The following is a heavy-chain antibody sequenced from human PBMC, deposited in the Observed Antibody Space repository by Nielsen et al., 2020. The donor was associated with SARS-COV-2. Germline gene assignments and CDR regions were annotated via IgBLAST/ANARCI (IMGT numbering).Heavy chain of an antibody. CDR2: IFSNDEK. CDR3: VHNNYHGSCGLYAFHV. D-gene: IGHD3-22*01. Sequence: WIRQPPGKALEWLAHIFSNDEKSYSTSLKSRLTIIKDTSKDQVVLTMTNMDPVDTATYYCVHNNYHGSCGLYAFHVWGQGTLVTVSS. J-gene: IGHJ3*01. V-gene: IGHV2-26*01.